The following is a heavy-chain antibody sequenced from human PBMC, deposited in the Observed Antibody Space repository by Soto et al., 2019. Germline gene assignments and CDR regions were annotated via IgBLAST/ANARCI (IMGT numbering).Heavy chain of an antibody. Sequence: QVQLQESGPGLVKPSQTLSLTCTVSGGSISSGGYYWSWIRQHPGKGLEWIGYIYYSGSTYYNPSLKSRVTISVDTSKNQFSLKLSSVTAADTAVYYCARERVSSGYYQYYYYGMDVWGQGTTVTVSS. V-gene: IGHV4-31*03. CDR2: IYYSGST. D-gene: IGHD3-22*01. CDR1: GGSISSGGYY. J-gene: IGHJ6*02. CDR3: ARERVSSGYYQYYYYGMDV.